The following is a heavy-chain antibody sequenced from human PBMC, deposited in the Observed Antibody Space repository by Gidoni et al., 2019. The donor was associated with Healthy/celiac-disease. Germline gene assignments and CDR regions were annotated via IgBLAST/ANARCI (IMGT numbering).Heavy chain of an antibody. J-gene: IGHJ1*01. Sequence: QVQLVQSGAEVKKPGASVKVSCKASGYTFTSYGISWVRQAPGQGLEWMGWISAYNGNTNYAQKLQGRVTMTTDTSTSTAYMELRSLRSDDTAVYYCARVSMNYDILTGYILGDFQHWGQGTLVTVSS. V-gene: IGHV1-18*01. D-gene: IGHD3-9*01. CDR3: ARVSMNYDILTGYILGDFQH. CDR1: GYTFTSYG. CDR2: ISAYNGNT.